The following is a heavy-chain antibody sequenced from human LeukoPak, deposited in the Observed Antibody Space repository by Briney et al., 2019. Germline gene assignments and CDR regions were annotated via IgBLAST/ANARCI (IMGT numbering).Heavy chain of an antibody. V-gene: IGHV3-30*18. D-gene: IGHD3-22*01. CDR1: GFSFSTYG. CDR3: AKLKYSSGYFDY. Sequence: PGRSLRLSCAASGFSFSTYGIHWVRQAPGKGLEWVAVISYDGRDEYYGDSVKGRFTISRDNSKNTVYLQTNSLRAEDTAVYYCAKLKYSSGYFDYWGQETLVTVSS. J-gene: IGHJ4*02. CDR2: ISYDGRDE.